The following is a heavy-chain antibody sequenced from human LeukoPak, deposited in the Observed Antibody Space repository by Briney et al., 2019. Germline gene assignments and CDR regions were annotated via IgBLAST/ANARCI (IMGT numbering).Heavy chain of an antibody. CDR3: GRHGGAVSDY. Sequence: RGPRKISCKGSGYSFTSYWIAWVGKLQGKGLEWLGIIYPGESATTYSPSFQGQSTISADKSISTAYLQWSGLKASDTAMYNCGRHGGAVSDYWGQGTLVTVSS. CDR1: GYSFTSYW. V-gene: IGHV5-51*01. J-gene: IGHJ4*02. CDR2: IYPGESAT. D-gene: IGHD3-16*01.